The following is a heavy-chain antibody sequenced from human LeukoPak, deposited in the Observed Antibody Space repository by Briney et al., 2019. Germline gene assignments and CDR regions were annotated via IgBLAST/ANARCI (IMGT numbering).Heavy chain of an antibody. CDR3: ARAKGGYYDILTGYYGPLLFDY. CDR1: GYTFTGYY. J-gene: IGHJ4*02. V-gene: IGHV1-2*02. CDR2: INPNSGGT. Sequence: ASVKVSCKASGYTFTGYYMHWVRQAPGQGLEWMGWINPNSGGTNYAQKFQGRVTMTRDTSISTAYTELSRLRSDDTAVYYCARAKGGYYDILTGYYGPLLFDYWGQGTLVTVSS. D-gene: IGHD3-9*01.